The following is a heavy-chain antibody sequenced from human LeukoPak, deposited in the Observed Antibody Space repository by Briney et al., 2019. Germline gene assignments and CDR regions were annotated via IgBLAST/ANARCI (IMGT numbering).Heavy chain of an antibody. V-gene: IGHV3-15*01. CDR2: IKSKSDGGTT. Sequence: PGGSLRLSCAASGFPFSNAWMSWVRQAPGKGLEWVGRIKSKSDGGTTDYAAPVKGRFTISRDDSKNTLYLQMDSLKTEDTAVYYCTTWPAAHLKFDYWGQGILVTVSS. CDR1: GFPFSNAW. CDR3: TTWPAAHLKFDY. D-gene: IGHD2-2*01. J-gene: IGHJ4*02.